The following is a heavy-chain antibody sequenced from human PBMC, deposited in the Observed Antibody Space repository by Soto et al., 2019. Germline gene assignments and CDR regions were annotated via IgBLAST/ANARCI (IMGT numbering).Heavy chain of an antibody. CDR3: ARWSYLDY. D-gene: IGHD3-3*01. V-gene: IGHV3-23*01. CDR2: ISGSDGKT. J-gene: IGHJ4*02. Sequence: GGSLRLSCEASGFSFGSYALSWVRQAPGKGLEWVSTISGSDGKTFYADSVKGRFSISRDTSQSTLYLQMNSLRADDTAMYYCARWSYLDYWGQGTRVTVSS. CDR1: GFSFGSYA.